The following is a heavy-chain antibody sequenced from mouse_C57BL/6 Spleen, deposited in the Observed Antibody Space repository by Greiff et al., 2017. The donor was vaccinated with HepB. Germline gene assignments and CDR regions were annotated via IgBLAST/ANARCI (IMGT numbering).Heavy chain of an antibody. CDR1: GYAFSSSW. CDR3: SRCRERTGSLDY. D-gene: IGHD4-1*01. V-gene: IGHV1-82*01. CDR2: IYPGDGVT. Sequence: QVQLQQSGPELVKPGASVKISCKASGYAFSSSWMNWVKQRPGKGLVGIGRIYPGDGVTNYNGKFKGKNTLAADKSSSTAYMQLSSLTSEDSAVYYSSRCRERTGSLDYWGQGTSVTVSS. J-gene: IGHJ4*01.